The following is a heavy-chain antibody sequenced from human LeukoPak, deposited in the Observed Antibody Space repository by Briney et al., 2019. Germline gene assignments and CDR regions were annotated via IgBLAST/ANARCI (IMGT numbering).Heavy chain of an antibody. J-gene: IGHJ5*02. D-gene: IGHD3-3*01. V-gene: IGHV1-8*02. CDR2: MNPNSGNT. Sequence: GASVKVSCTASGGTFSSYAISWVRQAPGQGLEWMGWMNPNSGNTGYAQKFQGRVTMTRNTSISTAYMELSSLRSEDTAVYYCARSRITIFGVVDNWFDPWGQGTLVTVSS. CDR1: GGTFSSYA. CDR3: ARSRITIFGVVDNWFDP.